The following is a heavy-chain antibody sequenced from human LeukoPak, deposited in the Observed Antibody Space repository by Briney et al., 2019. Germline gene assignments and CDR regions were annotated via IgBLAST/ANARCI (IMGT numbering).Heavy chain of an antibody. CDR3: ARRIHGIAAADGAFDI. Sequence: GESLKISCKGSGYSFTSDWIGWVRQMPGKGLEWMGIIYPGGSDIRYSPSFQGQVTFSVDKSITTAYLQWSSLKASDTAMYYCARRIHGIAAADGAFDIWGQGTMVTVSS. D-gene: IGHD6-13*01. CDR2: IYPGGSDI. CDR1: GYSFTSDW. J-gene: IGHJ3*02. V-gene: IGHV5-51*01.